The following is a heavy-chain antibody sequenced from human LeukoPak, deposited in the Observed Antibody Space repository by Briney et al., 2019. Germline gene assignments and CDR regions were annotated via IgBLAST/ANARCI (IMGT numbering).Heavy chain of an antibody. D-gene: IGHD3-10*01. J-gene: IGHJ4*02. CDR2: ISGSGGST. V-gene: IGHV3-23*01. CDR3: ARVSRQWFGELLGGDY. Sequence: PGGSLSIPCEASGLPFSSYGMCWVSQATGKGLELVSAISGSGGSTYYADSVKGRFTISRDNSKNTLYLQMNSLRAEDTAVYYCARVSRQWFGELLGGDYWGQGTLVTVSS. CDR1: GLPFSSYG.